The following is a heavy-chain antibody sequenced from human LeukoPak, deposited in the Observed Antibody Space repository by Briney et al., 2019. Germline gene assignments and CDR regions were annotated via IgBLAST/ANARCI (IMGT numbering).Heavy chain of an antibody. CDR1: GFTFSSYS. CDR2: ISSSSSTI. V-gene: IGHV3-48*01. J-gene: IGHJ5*02. CDR3: ARDSGSIAAAGTVLDP. D-gene: IGHD6-13*01. Sequence: GGSLRLSCSASGFTFSSYSMNWVRQAPGKGLEWVSYISSSSSTIYYADSVKGRFTISRDNAKNSLYLQMNSLRAEDTAVYYCARDSGSIAAAGTVLDPWGQGTLVTVSS.